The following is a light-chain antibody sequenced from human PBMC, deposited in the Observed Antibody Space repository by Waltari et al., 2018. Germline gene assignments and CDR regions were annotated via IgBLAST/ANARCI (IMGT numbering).Light chain of an antibody. CDR1: QNIDRS. Sequence: DIQMTQSPSSLSASVGATVTITCRTSQNIDRSLTWYHQRPGNAPKLLIFAASSLQSGVSSRFSGSGSGTDFTLTISGLQPEDFATYFCQQSHRSPWTFGQGTQV. J-gene: IGKJ1*01. V-gene: IGKV1-39*01. CDR3: QQSHRSPWT. CDR2: AAS.